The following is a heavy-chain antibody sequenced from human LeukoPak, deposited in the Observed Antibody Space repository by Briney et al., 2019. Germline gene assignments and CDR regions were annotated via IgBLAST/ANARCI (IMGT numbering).Heavy chain of an antibody. CDR2: INSDGSWT. D-gene: IGHD2-2*01. V-gene: IGHV3-74*01. CDR3: ASLTAVVVLPDIVRGDAFDI. CDR1: GNYW. J-gene: IGHJ3*02. Sequence: GGSLRLSCAASGNYWMHWVRQAPGKGLVWVSHINSDGSWTSYADSVKGRFTISRDNAKNSLFLQMNNLRAEDTAVYYCASLTAVVVLPDIVRGDAFDIWGQGTMVTVSS.